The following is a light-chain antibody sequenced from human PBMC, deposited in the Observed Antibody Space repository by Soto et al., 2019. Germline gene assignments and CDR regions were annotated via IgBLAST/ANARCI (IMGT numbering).Light chain of an antibody. Sequence: QLVLTQSPSASASLGASVKLTCTLSSGHSNYAIAWHQQQPGKGPRYLMKLNRDGSHSKGDGIPNRFSGSSSGAERYLTISSLQSEDEADYYCQTWGTGIVRFGGGTKLTVL. CDR1: SGHSNYA. CDR3: QTWGTGIVR. V-gene: IGLV4-69*01. CDR2: LNRDGSH. J-gene: IGLJ2*01.